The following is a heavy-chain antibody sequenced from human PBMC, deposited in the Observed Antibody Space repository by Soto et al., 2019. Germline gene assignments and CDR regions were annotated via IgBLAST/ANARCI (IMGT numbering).Heavy chain of an antibody. V-gene: IGHV1-3*01. J-gene: IGHJ5*02. Sequence: ASVKVSCKASGYTFTSYAMHWVRQAPGQRLEWMGWINAGNGNTKYSQKFQGRVTITRDTSASTAYTELSSLRSEDTAVYYCARPGGSVGATRGCLDPWGQGTLVTVSS. CDR2: INAGNGNT. D-gene: IGHD1-26*01. CDR1: GYTFTSYA. CDR3: ARPGGSVGATRGCLDP.